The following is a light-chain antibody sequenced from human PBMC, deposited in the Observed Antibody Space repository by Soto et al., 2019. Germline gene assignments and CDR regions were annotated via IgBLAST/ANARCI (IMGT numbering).Light chain of an antibody. CDR1: QSVSTY. V-gene: IGKV3-11*01. J-gene: IGKJ4*01. Sequence: ETVLTQSPATLSLSPGERATLSCRASQSVSTYFTWYQQKSGQAPRLLIYDASNRAPGIPARFSERGSGTEFTLTNSRLEPEDFAVYYCQQKGTFGGGTKVEIK. CDR3: QQKGT. CDR2: DAS.